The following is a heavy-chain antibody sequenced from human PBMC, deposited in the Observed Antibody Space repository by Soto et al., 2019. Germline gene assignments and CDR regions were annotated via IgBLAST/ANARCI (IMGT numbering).Heavy chain of an antibody. J-gene: IGHJ4*02. Sequence: SETLSLTCTVSGGSISSSSYYWGWIRQPPGKGLEWIGSIYYSATTYYNPSLKSRVTISVDTSKNQFSLKLSSVTAADTAVYYCARGDYGDYFDYWGQGTLVTVSS. D-gene: IGHD4-17*01. CDR1: GGSISSSSYY. V-gene: IGHV4-39*07. CDR2: IYYSATT. CDR3: ARGDYGDYFDY.